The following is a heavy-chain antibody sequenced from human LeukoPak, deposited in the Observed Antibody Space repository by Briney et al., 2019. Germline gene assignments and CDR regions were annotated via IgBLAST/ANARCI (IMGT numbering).Heavy chain of an antibody. CDR3: ARHSGLLYYFDY. CDR2: IYPSNSDT. Sequence: GESLKISCKGSGYSFSTYWIGWVRQMPRKGLEWMGIIYPSNSDTRYSPSFQGQVTISADKSISTAYLQWSSLKASDTAMYHCARHSGLLYYFDYWGQGTLVTVSS. CDR1: GYSFSTYW. V-gene: IGHV5-51*01. J-gene: IGHJ4*02. D-gene: IGHD2-15*01.